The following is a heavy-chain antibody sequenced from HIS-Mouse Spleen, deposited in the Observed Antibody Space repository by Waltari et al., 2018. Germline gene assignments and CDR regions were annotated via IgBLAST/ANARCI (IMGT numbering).Heavy chain of an antibody. CDR2: IYYSGST. J-gene: IGHJ2*01. CDR1: GGSISSSSYY. CDR3: ARHNLNYWYFDL. Sequence: QLQLQESGPGLVKPSETLSLTCTVSGGSISSSSYYWGWIRQPPGKGLEWIGSIYYSGSTYYNPSLKSRVTISVDTSKNQFSLKLSSVTAADTAVYYCARHNLNYWYFDLLGRGTLVTVSS. V-gene: IGHV4-39*01.